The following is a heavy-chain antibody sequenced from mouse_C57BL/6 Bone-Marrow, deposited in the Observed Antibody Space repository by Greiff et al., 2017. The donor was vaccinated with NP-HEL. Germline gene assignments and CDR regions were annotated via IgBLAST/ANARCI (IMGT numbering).Heavy chain of an antibody. CDR2: IWTGGGT. V-gene: IGHV2-9-1*01. CDR1: GFSLTSYA. J-gene: IGHJ2*01. CDR3: ARVGYYGSSFYFDY. Sequence: VMLVESGPGLVAPSQSLSITCTVSGFSLTSYAISWVRQPPGKGLEWLGVIWTGGGTNYNSALKSRLSISKDNSKSQVFLKMNSLQTDDTARYYCARVGYYGSSFYFDYWGQGTTLTVSS. D-gene: IGHD1-1*01.